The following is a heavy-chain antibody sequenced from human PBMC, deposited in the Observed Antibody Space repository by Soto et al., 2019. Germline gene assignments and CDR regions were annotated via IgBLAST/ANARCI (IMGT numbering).Heavy chain of an antibody. Sequence: ASVKVSCKASGYTFTSYDINWVRQATGQGLEWMGWMNPNSGNTGYAQKFQGRVTMTRNTSISTAYMELSSLRSEDTAVYYCARDKGGYDYPLQYYYYYGMDVWGQGTTVTV. CDR3: ARDKGGYDYPLQYYYYYGMDV. CDR1: GYTFTSYD. D-gene: IGHD5-12*01. V-gene: IGHV1-8*01. J-gene: IGHJ6*02. CDR2: MNPNSGNT.